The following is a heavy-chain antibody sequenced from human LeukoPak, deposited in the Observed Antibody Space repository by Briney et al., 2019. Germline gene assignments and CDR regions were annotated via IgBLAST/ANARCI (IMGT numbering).Heavy chain of an antibody. J-gene: IGHJ4*02. Sequence: SVKVSCKASGGTFSSYAISGVRQAPGQGLEWMVGIIPIFGTANYAQKFQGRVTITADKSTRTAYMELSSLRSEHTAVYYCASDSLGQHWLFYFEYWGQGTLVTVSS. CDR3: ASDSLGQHWLFYFEY. V-gene: IGHV1-69*06. D-gene: IGHD6-19*01. CDR1: GGTFSSYA. CDR2: IIPIFGTA.